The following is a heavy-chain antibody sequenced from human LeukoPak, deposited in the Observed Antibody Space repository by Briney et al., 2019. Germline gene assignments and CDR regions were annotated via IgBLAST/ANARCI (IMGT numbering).Heavy chain of an antibody. CDR2: IYYSGST. CDR3: ARHVSSGYFDC. V-gene: IGHV4-59*08. D-gene: IGHD6-6*01. J-gene: IGHJ4*02. CDR1: GGSISSYY. Sequence: SETLSLTCTVSGGSISSYYWSWIRQPPGKGLEWIGYIYYSGSTNYNPSLKSRVTISVDTSKNQFSLKLSSVTAADTAVYYCARHVSSGYFDCWGQGTLVTVSS.